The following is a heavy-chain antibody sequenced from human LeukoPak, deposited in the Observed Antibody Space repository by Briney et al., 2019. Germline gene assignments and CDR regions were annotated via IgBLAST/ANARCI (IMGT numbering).Heavy chain of an antibody. CDR3: ARDSAGTHYYYYYYMDV. CDR2: ISSSSSYI. CDR1: GFTFSSYS. V-gene: IGHV3-21*01. Sequence: GGSLRLSCAASGFTFSSYSMNWVRQAPGKGLEWVSSISSSSSYIYYADSVKGRFTISRDNAKNSLYLQMNSLRAEDTAVYYCARDSAGTHYYYYYYMDVWGKGTTVTVSS. D-gene: IGHD6-19*01. J-gene: IGHJ6*03.